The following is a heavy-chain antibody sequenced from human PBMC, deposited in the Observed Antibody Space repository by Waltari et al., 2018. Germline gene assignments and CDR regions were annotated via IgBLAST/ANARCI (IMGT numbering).Heavy chain of an antibody. CDR1: DYSIASGYF. V-gene: IGHV4-38-2*02. Sequence: QVQLQESGPGLVKPSETLSLTCTVSDYSIASGYFWGWIRQPPGGGLEWIGSVYHSGVSYYKSSLRSRVTMSVDTSKNQFSLYWSSVTAADTAVYYCARDPSDILTGSGYYFDFWGQGALVTVSS. CDR2: VYHSGVS. CDR3: ARDPSDILTGSGYYFDF. J-gene: IGHJ4*02. D-gene: IGHD3-9*01.